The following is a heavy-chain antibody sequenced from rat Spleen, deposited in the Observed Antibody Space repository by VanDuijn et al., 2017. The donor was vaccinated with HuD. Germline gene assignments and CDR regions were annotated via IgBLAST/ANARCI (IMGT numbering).Heavy chain of an antibody. CDR2: ISTSSGTI. J-gene: IGHJ3*01. CDR3: GTSYYGYERFAY. CDR1: GFTFSDYG. D-gene: IGHD1-7*01. Sequence: EVQLVESGGGLVQPGRSLKLSCVASGFTFSDYGMSWIRQAPGKGLEWVEYISTSSGTIYYADTVKGRFTISRDNAKNTLYLQLSSLRSEDTALYYCGTSYYGYERFAYWGQGTLVTVSS. V-gene: IGHV5-34*01.